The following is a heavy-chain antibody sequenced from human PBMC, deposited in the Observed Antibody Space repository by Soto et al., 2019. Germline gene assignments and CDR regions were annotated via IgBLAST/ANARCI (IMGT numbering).Heavy chain of an antibody. J-gene: IGHJ4*02. D-gene: IGHD1-7*01. CDR2: FDPEDGET. Sequence: GASVKVSCKVSGYTLTELSMHWVRQAPGKGLEWMGGFDPEDGETIYAQKFQGRVTMTEDTSIDTAYMELSSLRSEDTAVYYCATAAGITGTIHFDYWGQGTLVTVSS. CDR3: ATAAGITGTIHFDY. V-gene: IGHV1-24*01. CDR1: GYTLTELS.